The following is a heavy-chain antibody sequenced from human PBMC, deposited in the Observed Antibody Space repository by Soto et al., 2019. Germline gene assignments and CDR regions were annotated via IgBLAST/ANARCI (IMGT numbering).Heavy chain of an antibody. V-gene: IGHV4-59*01. Sequence: SETLSLTCTVSGVSSMSYNWNWLRQPTGKALEWIGYVYNSGSTNYNPSLKSRVTISVDTSKNQFSLKVNSVTAADTAVYYCARRAVVAVTGSLDNWLDPWGQGILVTVSS. J-gene: IGHJ5*02. CDR3: ARRAVVAVTGSLDNWLDP. D-gene: IGHD2-21*01. CDR1: GVSSMSYN. CDR2: VYNSGST.